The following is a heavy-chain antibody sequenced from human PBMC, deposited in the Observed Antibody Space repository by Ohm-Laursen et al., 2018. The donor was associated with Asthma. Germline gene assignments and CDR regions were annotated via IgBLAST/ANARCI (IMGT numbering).Heavy chain of an antibody. Sequence: TQTLTLTCTFSGLSLRTSRMGVGWVRQPPGRALEWLAHIFSNDEKSYSTSLKSRLTISKDTSKSQVVLTMTNMDPVDTATYYCARIPYYYDSSGYYYYYGMDVWGQGTTVTVSS. CDR3: ARIPYYYDSSGYYYYYGMDV. CDR2: IFSNDEK. CDR1: GLSLRTSRMG. J-gene: IGHJ6*02. V-gene: IGHV2-26*01. D-gene: IGHD3-22*01.